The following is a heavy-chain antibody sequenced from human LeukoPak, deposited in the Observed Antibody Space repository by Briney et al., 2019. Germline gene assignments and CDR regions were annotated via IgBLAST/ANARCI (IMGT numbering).Heavy chain of an antibody. Sequence: PGGSLRLSCAASGFTFSSYELNWVRQAPGQGLEWVSAISGSGGSTYYANSVKGRFTISRDNSKNKLYLQMNSLRAEAKAAYYCENEGAFGGAAASDYWGQGTLVTVSS. J-gene: IGHJ4*02. CDR1: GFTFSSYE. CDR3: ENEGAFGGAAASDY. V-gene: IGHV3-23*01. CDR2: ISGSGGST. D-gene: IGHD3-16*01.